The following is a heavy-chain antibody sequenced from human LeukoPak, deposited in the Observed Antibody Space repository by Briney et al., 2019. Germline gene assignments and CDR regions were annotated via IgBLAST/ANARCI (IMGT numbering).Heavy chain of an antibody. CDR1: GGSISGYY. J-gene: IGHJ5*02. Sequence: PSETLSLTCTVSGGSISGYYWGWIRQPPGKGLEWIGSIYHSGSTYYNPSLKSRVTISVDTSKNQFSLKLSSVTAADTAVYYCARDLLGYSYGYSNWFDPWGQGTLVTVSS. V-gene: IGHV4-38-2*02. CDR3: ARDLLGYSYGYSNWFDP. D-gene: IGHD5-18*01. CDR2: IYHSGST.